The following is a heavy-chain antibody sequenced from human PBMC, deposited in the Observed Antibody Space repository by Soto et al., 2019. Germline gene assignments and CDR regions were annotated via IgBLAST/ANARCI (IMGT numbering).Heavy chain of an antibody. D-gene: IGHD3-9*01. V-gene: IGHV1-2*02. CDR1: GYTFTGYY. CDR2: IKSFNGDT. Sequence: QVQLVQSGAEVKEPGASVKVSCKASGYTFTGYYMHWARQAPGQGLEWMGWIKSFNGDTNYAQKFQGRVSLTRGTFISTAYKELSRLKSDDTAVYYYARVVSPYYDVLTGNWFDPWGQGTLVTVSS. J-gene: IGHJ5*02. CDR3: ARVVSPYYDVLTGNWFDP.